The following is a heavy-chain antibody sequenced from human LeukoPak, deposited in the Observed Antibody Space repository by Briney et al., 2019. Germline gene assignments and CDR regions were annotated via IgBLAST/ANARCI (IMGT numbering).Heavy chain of an antibody. J-gene: IGHJ4*02. Sequence: PSETLSLTCTVSGGSISRSSYYWGWIRQPPGKGLEWIGSIYYSGSTYYNPSLKSRVTISVDTSKNQFSLKLSSVTAADTAVYYCARYRTLGSGWYFDYWGQGTLVTVSS. CDR3: ARYRTLGSGWYFDY. V-gene: IGHV4-39*07. D-gene: IGHD6-19*01. CDR1: GGSISRSSYY. CDR2: IYYSGST.